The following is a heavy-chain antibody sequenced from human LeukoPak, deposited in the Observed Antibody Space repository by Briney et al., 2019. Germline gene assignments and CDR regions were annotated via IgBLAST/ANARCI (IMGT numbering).Heavy chain of an antibody. Sequence: GGSLRLSCAGSGFTFSDYYMSWLRQAPGKGLEWLSYISSSGSAIYYAASVKGRLTISRDNAKNSLFLQMNSLRAEDTAVYSCASPHFGGDCPIDYWGQGTLVTVSS. V-gene: IGHV3-11*04. CDR2: ISSSGSAI. D-gene: IGHD2-21*02. CDR3: ASPHFGGDCPIDY. CDR1: GFTFSDYY. J-gene: IGHJ4*02.